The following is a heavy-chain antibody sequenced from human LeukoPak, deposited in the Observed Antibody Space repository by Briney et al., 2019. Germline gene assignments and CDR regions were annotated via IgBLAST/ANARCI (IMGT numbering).Heavy chain of an antibody. CDR2: ISGSGGST. Sequence: GGSLRLSCAASGFTFSSYAMSWVRQAPGKGLEWVSAISGSGGSTYYADSVKGRFTISRDNSKNTLYLQMNSLRAEDTAVYYCARGNTMVRGPKGAFDIWGQGTMVTVSS. V-gene: IGHV3-23*01. CDR3: ARGNTMVRGPKGAFDI. J-gene: IGHJ3*02. CDR1: GFTFSSYA. D-gene: IGHD3-10*01.